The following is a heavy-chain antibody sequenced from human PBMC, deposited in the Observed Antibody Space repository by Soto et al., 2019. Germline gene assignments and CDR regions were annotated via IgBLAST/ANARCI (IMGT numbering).Heavy chain of an antibody. CDR1: GGTFSSYA. CDR3: ARLLGDYDFWSGYYTGGHWFDP. Sequence: SVKVSCKASGGTFSSYAISWVRQAPGQGLEWMGGIIPIFGTANYAQKFQGRVTITADESTSTAYMELSSLRSEDTAVYYCARLLGDYDFWSGYYTGGHWFDPWGQGTLVTVSS. CDR2: IIPIFGTA. V-gene: IGHV1-69*13. D-gene: IGHD3-3*01. J-gene: IGHJ5*02.